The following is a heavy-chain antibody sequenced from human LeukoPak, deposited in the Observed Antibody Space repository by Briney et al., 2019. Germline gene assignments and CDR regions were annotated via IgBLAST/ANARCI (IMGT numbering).Heavy chain of an antibody. CDR2: INHNGNVN. J-gene: IGHJ6*02. D-gene: IGHD3-16*01. CDR1: GFTFSSYW. V-gene: IGHV3-7*03. CDR3: ARGGGLDV. Sequence: GGSLRLSCAASGFTFSSYWMNWARQAPGKGLEWVASINHNGNVNYYVDSVKGRFTISRDNAKNSLYLQLSNLRAEDTAVYFCARGGGLDVWGQGATVTVSS.